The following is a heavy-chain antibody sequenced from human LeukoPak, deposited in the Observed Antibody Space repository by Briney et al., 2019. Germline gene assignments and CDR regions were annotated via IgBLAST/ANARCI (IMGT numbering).Heavy chain of an antibody. D-gene: IGHD3-9*01. Sequence: GGSLRLSCAASGFTFSNYGMHWVRQAPGKGLEWVAVLWYDGSNQYYADSVKGRFTISRDSSKNTLYLQMNSLRAEDTAVYYCARDTYYDILTGYYTPSDYYGMDVWGQGTTVTVSS. V-gene: IGHV3-33*01. CDR2: LWYDGSNQ. CDR1: GFTFSNYG. CDR3: ARDTYYDILTGYYTPSDYYGMDV. J-gene: IGHJ6*02.